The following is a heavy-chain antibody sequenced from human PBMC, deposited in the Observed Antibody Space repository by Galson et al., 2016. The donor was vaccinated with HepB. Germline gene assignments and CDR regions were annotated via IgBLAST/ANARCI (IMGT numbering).Heavy chain of an antibody. Sequence: SLRLSCAASGFTFSYYYMSWIRQAPGKGLKWVSYISGDGRTINYADSVKGRFTISRGNAKNCMYLHMNSLTGEDTAVYYCARMFPLYSSGWYVRGDGWFDSWGQGTLVTVSS. J-gene: IGHJ5*01. V-gene: IGHV3-11*01. CDR2: ISGDGRTI. CDR3: ARMFPLYSSGWYVRGDGWFDS. CDR1: GFTFSYYY. D-gene: IGHD6-19*01.